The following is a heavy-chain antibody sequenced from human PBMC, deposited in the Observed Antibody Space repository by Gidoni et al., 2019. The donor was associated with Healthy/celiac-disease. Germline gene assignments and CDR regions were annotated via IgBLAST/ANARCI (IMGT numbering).Heavy chain of an antibody. J-gene: IGHJ4*02. Sequence: EVQLVESGGGLVKPGGSLRLSCAASGFPFSSYSMNWVRQAPGKGLEWVSSISSSSSYIYYADSVKGRFTISRDNAKNSLYLQMNSLRAEDTAVYYCARAINFSPDYYDSSGYGDFDYWGQGTLVTVSS. CDR2: ISSSSSYI. CDR3: ARAINFSPDYYDSSGYGDFDY. V-gene: IGHV3-21*01. CDR1: GFPFSSYS. D-gene: IGHD3-22*01.